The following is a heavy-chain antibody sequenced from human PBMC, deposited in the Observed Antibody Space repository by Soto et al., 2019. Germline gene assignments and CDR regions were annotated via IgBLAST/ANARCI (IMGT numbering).Heavy chain of an antibody. D-gene: IGHD4-4*01. CDR1: GGTFSSYA. V-gene: IGHV1-69*13. CDR2: IIPIFGTA. Sequence: SVKVSCKASGGTFSSYAISWVRQAPGQGLEWMGGIIPIFGTANYAQKFQGRVTITADESTSTGYMELSSLRSEDTAVYYCASTVSRYYYYGMDVWGQGNTVTVS. J-gene: IGHJ6*02. CDR3: ASTVSRYYYYGMDV.